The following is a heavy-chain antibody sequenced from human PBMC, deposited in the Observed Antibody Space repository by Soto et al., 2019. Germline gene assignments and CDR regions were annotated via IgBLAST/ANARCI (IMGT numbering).Heavy chain of an antibody. CDR1: GFNVSRNY. CDR3: ATHSNGWYFYYYGLDV. CDR2: IHGGGGI. V-gene: IGHV3-53*02. J-gene: IGHJ6*02. Sequence: EVQLVETGGGLIQPGGSLRLSCAASGFNVSRNYMIWVRQAPGKGLEWVSVIHGGGGIYYADFVRGRFAISRDDSKNKLYLQMNSLRADDTAVYYCATHSNGWYFYYYGLDVWGQGTTVTVSS. D-gene: IGHD6-19*01.